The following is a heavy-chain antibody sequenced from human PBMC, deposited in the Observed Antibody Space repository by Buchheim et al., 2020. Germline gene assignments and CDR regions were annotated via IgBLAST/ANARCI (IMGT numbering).Heavy chain of an antibody. CDR3: AKVARGDDFWSGYTSNYFDY. D-gene: IGHD3-3*01. CDR2: ISGSGGST. J-gene: IGHJ4*02. Sequence: EVQLLESGGGLVQPGGSLRLSCAASGFTFSSYAMSWVRQAPGKGLEWVSAISGSGGSTYYADSVKGRFTISRDTSKNTLYLQMNSLRAEDTAVYYCAKVARGDDFWSGYTSNYFDYWGQGTL. CDR1: GFTFSSYA. V-gene: IGHV3-23*01.